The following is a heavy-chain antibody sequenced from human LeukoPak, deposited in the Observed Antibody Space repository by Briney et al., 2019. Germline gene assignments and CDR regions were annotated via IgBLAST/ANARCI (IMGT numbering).Heavy chain of an antibody. CDR1: GFTFSSSW. J-gene: IGHJ4*02. D-gene: IGHD1/OR15-1a*01. CDR3: ARWNNDWEFDY. V-gene: IGHV3-7*05. CDR2: IKEDGTEE. Sequence: PGGSLRLSCAASGFTFSSSWMTWVRQAPGKGLEWVAHIKEDGTEEYYVDSVKGRFTISRDNAKNLPYLQMNSLRAEDTAVYYCARWNNDWEFDYWGQGTLVSVSS.